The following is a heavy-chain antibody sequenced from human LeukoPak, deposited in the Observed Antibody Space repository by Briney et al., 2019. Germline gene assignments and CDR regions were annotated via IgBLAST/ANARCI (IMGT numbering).Heavy chain of an antibody. Sequence: ASVKVSCKASGYSFTAYYLHWVRQAPGQGLEWMGWINPNSGVTNYAQKFQGRVTMTRDTSISTAYMELSRLRSDDTAVFYCARDVWGVGAPRLDYWGQGTLVTVSS. V-gene: IGHV1-2*02. CDR3: ARDVWGVGAPRLDY. CDR2: INPNSGVT. CDR1: GYSFTAYY. D-gene: IGHD3-16*01. J-gene: IGHJ4*02.